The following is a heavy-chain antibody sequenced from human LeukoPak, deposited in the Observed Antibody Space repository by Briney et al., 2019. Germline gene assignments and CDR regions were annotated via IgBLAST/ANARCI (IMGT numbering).Heavy chain of an antibody. CDR3: AKEAAAADFDY. Sequence: PGGSLRLSCAASGFTFINYWMHWVRQAPGKGLLWVSRINGDGSTISYADSVKGRFTISRDNAKNTLYLQMNSLRAEDTAVYYCAKEAAAADFDYWGQGTLVTVSP. J-gene: IGHJ4*02. V-gene: IGHV3-74*01. CDR1: GFTFINYW. CDR2: INGDGSTI. D-gene: IGHD6-13*01.